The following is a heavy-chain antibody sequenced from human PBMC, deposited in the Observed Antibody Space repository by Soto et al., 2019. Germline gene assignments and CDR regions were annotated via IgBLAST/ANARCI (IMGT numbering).Heavy chain of an antibody. CDR1: GGTFSSYA. V-gene: IGHV1-69*13. CDR2: IIPIFGTA. J-gene: IGHJ6*02. Sequence: GASVKVSCKASGGTFSSYAISWVRQAPGQGLEWMGGIIPIFGTANYAQKFQGRVTITADESTSTAYMELSSLRSEDTAVYYCAREIGVLGVVVADTPLPYGMDVWGQGTTVTVSS. CDR3: AREIGVLGVVVADTPLPYGMDV. D-gene: IGHD2-15*01.